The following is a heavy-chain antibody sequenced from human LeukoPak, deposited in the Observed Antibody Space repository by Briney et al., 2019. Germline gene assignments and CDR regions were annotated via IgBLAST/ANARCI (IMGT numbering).Heavy chain of an antibody. D-gene: IGHD6-25*01. CDR2: IIPIFGTA. J-gene: IGHJ4*02. Sequence: SVKGCCKAAGGTFSSYAISWVRQAPGQGLEWMGGIIPIFGTANYAQKFQGRVTITADESTSTAYMELSSLRSEDTAVYYCARLSDDDYWGQGTLVTVSS. CDR1: GGTFSSYA. CDR3: ARLSDDDY. V-gene: IGHV1-69*13.